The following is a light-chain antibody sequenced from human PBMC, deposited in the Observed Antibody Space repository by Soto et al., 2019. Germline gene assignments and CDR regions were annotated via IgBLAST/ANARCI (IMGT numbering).Light chain of an antibody. CDR2: GAF. V-gene: IGKV3-15*01. J-gene: IGKJ1*01. Sequence: EIVITQSPVPLSVSPGARATLSCRASQSVSSNLAWYQQKPGQAPSLLIYGAFTRATGIPARFSGTGSGTEFTLTISSLQSEDFALYYCQQYNDWPLTFGQGTKV. CDR1: QSVSSN. CDR3: QQYNDWPLT.